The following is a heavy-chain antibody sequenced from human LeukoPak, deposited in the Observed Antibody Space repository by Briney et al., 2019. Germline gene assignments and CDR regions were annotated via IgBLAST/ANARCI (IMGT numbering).Heavy chain of an antibody. CDR1: GYSISSAYY. J-gene: IGHJ4*02. V-gene: IGHV4-38-2*01. D-gene: IGHD3-3*01. CDR3: ARAYYDFWSGYYTPPLAFDY. Sequence: SETLSLTCAVSGYSISSAYYWGWIRQPPGKGLEWIGSTYHSGSTYYNPSLKSRVTISVDTSKNQFSLKLRSVTAADTAVYYCARAYYDFWSGYYTPPLAFDYWGQGTLVTVSS. CDR2: TYHSGST.